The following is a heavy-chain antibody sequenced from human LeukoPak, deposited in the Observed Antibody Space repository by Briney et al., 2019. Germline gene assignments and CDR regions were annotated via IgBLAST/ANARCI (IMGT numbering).Heavy chain of an antibody. CDR2: IRYDGSNK. J-gene: IGHJ6*03. CDR3: AKRGITIFGVVQLANYYYYYYMDV. Sequence: GGSLRLSCAASGFTFSSYGMHWVRQAPGKGLEWVAFIRYDGSNKYYADSVKGRFTISRDNSKNTLYLQMNSLRAEDTAVYYCAKRGITIFGVVQLANYYYYYYMDVWGKGTTVTVSS. CDR1: GFTFSSYG. V-gene: IGHV3-30*02. D-gene: IGHD3-3*01.